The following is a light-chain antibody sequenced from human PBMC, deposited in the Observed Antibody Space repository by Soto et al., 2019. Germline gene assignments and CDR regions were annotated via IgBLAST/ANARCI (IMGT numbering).Light chain of an antibody. J-gene: IGLJ1*01. Sequence: QAVLTQPPSVSGAPGQRVTISCTGSSSNIGAGHDVHWYQQLPGTAPKLLIYGDSNRPSGVPDRFSGSKSGASASLAITGLQAEDEAEYHCLSYDSDMSSPRYLFGTGTKVTVL. V-gene: IGLV1-40*01. CDR1: SSNIGAGHD. CDR3: LSYDSDMSSPRYL. CDR2: GDS.